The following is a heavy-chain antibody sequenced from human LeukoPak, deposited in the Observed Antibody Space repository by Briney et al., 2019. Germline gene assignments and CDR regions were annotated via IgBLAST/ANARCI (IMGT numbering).Heavy chain of an antibody. CDR2: IWSDGTNT. CDR1: GFTFNHYG. V-gene: IGHV3-33*01. D-gene: IGHD4-11*01. CDR3: ARDAQRGFDYSNSLQY. J-gene: IGHJ4*02. Sequence: GGSLRLSCAATGFTFNHYGMHCVRQAPDKGLEWVAVIWSDGTNTYYTGSVKGRFTISRVDSEKTVYLQMKSLRPEDTGVYYCARDAQRGFDYSNSLQYWGQGTPVTVST.